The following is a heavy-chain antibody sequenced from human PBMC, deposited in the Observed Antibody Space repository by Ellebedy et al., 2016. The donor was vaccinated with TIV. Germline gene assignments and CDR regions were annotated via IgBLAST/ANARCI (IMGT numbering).Heavy chain of an antibody. CDR2: ISSSGSTI. D-gene: IGHD6-6*01. CDR3: ARLVYYGMDV. CDR1: GFTFSSYS. V-gene: IGHV3-48*04. Sequence: PGGSLRLSCAASGFTFSSYSMNWVRQAPGKGLEWVSYISSSGSTIYYADSVKGRFTISRDNAKNSLYLQMNSLRAEDTAVYYCARLVYYGMDVWGQGTTVTVSS. J-gene: IGHJ6*02.